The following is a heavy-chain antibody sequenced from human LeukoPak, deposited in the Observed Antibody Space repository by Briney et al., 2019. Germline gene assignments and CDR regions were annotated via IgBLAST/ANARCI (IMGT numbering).Heavy chain of an antibody. D-gene: IGHD6-19*01. CDR2: ISSSSSYI. J-gene: IGHJ6*02. V-gene: IGHV3-21*01. Sequence: GESLRLSCAASGFTFSSYCMNWVRQAPGKGLEWVSSISSSSSYIYYADSVKGRFTISRDNAKNSLYLQMNSLRAEDTAVYYCARDSSGWTYYYYYYGMDVWGQGTTVTVSS. CDR3: ARDSSGWTYYYYYYGMDV. CDR1: GFTFSSYC.